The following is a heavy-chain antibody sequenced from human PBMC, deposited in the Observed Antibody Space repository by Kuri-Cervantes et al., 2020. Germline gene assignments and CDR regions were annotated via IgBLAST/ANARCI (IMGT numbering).Heavy chain of an antibody. V-gene: IGHV4-39*07. D-gene: IGHD2-21*02. CDR1: GGSISSSSYY. CDR3: ARSGSRVTATHSLGY. Sequence: SETLSLTCTVSGGSISSSSYYWGWIRQPPGKGLEWIGSIYHSGSTYYNPSLKSRVTISVDTSKNQFSLKLTSVTAADTAVYYCARSGSRVTATHSLGYWGQGTLVTVSS. J-gene: IGHJ4*02. CDR2: IYHSGST.